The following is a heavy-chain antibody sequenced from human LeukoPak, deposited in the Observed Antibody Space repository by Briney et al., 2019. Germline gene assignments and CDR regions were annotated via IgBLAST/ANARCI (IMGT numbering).Heavy chain of an antibody. D-gene: IGHD6-19*01. CDR1: GGSISSSSYY. J-gene: IGHJ4*02. CDR2: IYYSGST. Sequence: PSETLSLTCTVSGGSISSSSYYWGWIRQPPGKGLEWIGSIYYSGSTYYNPSLKSRVTISVDTSKNQFSLKLSSVTAADTAVYYCARQGPSSGWYRVLDYWGQGTLVTVSS. V-gene: IGHV4-39*01. CDR3: ARQGPSSGWYRVLDY.